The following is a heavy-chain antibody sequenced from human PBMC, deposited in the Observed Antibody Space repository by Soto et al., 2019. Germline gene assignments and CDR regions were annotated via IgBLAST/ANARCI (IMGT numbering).Heavy chain of an antibody. CDR2: IYSGGST. CDR3: ARGRDCGGDCPSWFAP. CDR1: GFTVSSNY. Sequence: EVQLVESGGGLVQPGGSLRLSCAASGFTVSSNYMSWVRQAPGKGLEWVSVIYSGGSTYYADSVKGRFTISRHNSKNTLYLQMNSPRAEDPAVYYCARGRDCGGDCPSWFAPWGQGTVVTVSS. D-gene: IGHD2-21*02. V-gene: IGHV3-53*04. J-gene: IGHJ5*02.